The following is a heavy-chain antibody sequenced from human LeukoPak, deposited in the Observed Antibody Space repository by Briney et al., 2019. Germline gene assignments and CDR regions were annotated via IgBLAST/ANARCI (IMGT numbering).Heavy chain of an antibody. CDR3: ASSITIFGVVSWGEYYYYGMDV. CDR1: GYTFTSYG. V-gene: IGHV1-18*01. CDR2: ISAYNGNT. J-gene: IGHJ6*02. D-gene: IGHD3-3*01. Sequence: ASVKVSCKASGYTFTSYGISWVRQAPGQGLEWMGWISAYNGNTNYAQKLRGKVTMTTDTSTSTAYMELRSLRSDDTAVYYCASSITIFGVVSWGEYYYYGMDVWGQGTTVTVSS.